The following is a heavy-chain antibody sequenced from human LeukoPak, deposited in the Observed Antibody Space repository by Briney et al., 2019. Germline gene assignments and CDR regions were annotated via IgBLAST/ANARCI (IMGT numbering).Heavy chain of an antibody. CDR3: TRGTDYGSATNYFDS. CDR1: GFTFDDYA. D-gene: IGHD3-10*01. J-gene: IGHJ4*02. V-gene: IGHV3-43*01. CDR2: ISWEGDTT. Sequence: GGSLRLSCAASGFTFDDYAMHWVRQAPGKGLEWVALISWEGDTTYYADSVRGRFTISRDNSKNSLYLQMNSLRTEDTAFYYCTRGTDYGSATNYFDSWGQGTLVSVSS.